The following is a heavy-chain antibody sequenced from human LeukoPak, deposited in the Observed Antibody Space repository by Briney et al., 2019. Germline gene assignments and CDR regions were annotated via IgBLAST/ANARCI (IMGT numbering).Heavy chain of an antibody. CDR1: GVSISSSSYY. Sequence: SETLSLTCTVSGVSISSSSYYWGWIRQPPGKGLEWIGSIYYSGSTYYNPSLKSRVTISVDTSKNQFSLKLSSVTAADTAVYYCARRGITGTTKHWGQGTLVTVSS. CDR3: ARRGITGTTKH. CDR2: IYYSGST. D-gene: IGHD1-7*01. V-gene: IGHV4-39*01. J-gene: IGHJ1*01.